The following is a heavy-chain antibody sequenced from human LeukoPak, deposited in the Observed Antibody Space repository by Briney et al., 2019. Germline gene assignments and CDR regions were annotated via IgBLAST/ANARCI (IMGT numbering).Heavy chain of an antibody. D-gene: IGHD3-3*01. CDR1: GFTFSSYW. V-gene: IGHV3-7*03. Sequence: PGGSLRLSCAASGFTFSSYWMNWVRQAPGKGLEWVANIRRDGSERYYVDPVKGRFTISRDNTKNSLYLQMNSLRVEDTAVFYCARDQYDTWSRRGNFDSWGQGTLVTVSS. CDR3: ARDQYDTWSRRGNFDS. CDR2: IRRDGSER. J-gene: IGHJ4*02.